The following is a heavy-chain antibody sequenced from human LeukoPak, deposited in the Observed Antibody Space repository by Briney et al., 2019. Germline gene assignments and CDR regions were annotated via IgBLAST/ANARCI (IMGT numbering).Heavy chain of an antibody. Sequence: SETLSLTCAVYGGSFSGYYWSWIRQPPGKGLEWIGEINHSGSTNYNPSLKSRVTISVDTSKNQFSLKLSSVTAADTAVYYCARIVRLWFGESLYDGDDWGQGTLVTVSS. V-gene: IGHV4-34*01. CDR2: INHSGST. CDR1: GGSFSGYY. J-gene: IGHJ4*02. CDR3: ARIVRLWFGESLYDGDD. D-gene: IGHD3-10*01.